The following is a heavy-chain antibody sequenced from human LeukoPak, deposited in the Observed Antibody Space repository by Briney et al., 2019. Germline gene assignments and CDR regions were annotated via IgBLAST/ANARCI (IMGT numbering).Heavy chain of an antibody. V-gene: IGHV3-21*01. CDR1: GFTFSSYG. J-gene: IGHJ4*02. Sequence: GGSLRLSCEAFGFTFSSYGMTWVRQAPGKGLEWVSGVSGSGGNTKHADSVKGRFTISRDNAKNSLYLQLNSLRAEDTAVYYCARGEYGSGSYHIDYWGQGTLVTVSS. CDR2: VSGSGGNT. CDR3: ARGEYGSGSYHIDY. D-gene: IGHD3-10*01.